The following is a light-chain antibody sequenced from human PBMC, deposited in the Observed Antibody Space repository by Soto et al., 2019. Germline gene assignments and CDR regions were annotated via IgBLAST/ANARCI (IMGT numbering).Light chain of an antibody. CDR2: EVN. V-gene: IGLV2-14*01. Sequence: QSALTQPASVSGSPGQSITISCTGTSRDVGGYNYGSWYQQYPGKAPKLLIYEVNNRPSGVSNRFSGSKSGNTASLTISGLQAEDEADYYCSSYSSTRTDYVFATGTKVTVL. CDR1: SRDVGGYNY. CDR3: SSYSSTRTDYV. J-gene: IGLJ1*01.